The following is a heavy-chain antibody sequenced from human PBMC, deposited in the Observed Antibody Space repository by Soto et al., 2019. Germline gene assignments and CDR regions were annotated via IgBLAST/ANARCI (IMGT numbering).Heavy chain of an antibody. CDR1: GDSVSSNSAA. CDR3: AREPEIYSSDLRWFDP. V-gene: IGHV6-1*01. CDR2: TYYRSKWYN. D-gene: IGHD6-19*01. Sequence: PSQTLSLTCAISGDSVSSNSAAWHWIRQSPSRGLEWLGRTYYRSKWYNDYAVSVKSRITINPDTSRNQFYLQLNSVSPGDTAVYYCAREPEIYSSDLRWFDPWGQGTLVTVSS. J-gene: IGHJ5*02.